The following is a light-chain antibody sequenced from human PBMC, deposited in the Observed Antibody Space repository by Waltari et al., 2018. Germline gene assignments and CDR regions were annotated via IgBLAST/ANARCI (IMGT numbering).Light chain of an antibody. J-gene: IGLJ2*01. CDR3: ASWDDSLNGRWE. Sequence: QSVLTQPPSASGAPGQRVTISCSGRSPSLGSNIVHWSQTVPGTTPQPLIYRNDQRPSGVPDRFSGSKSGTSASLAISGLRSDDEADYFCASWDDSLNGRWEFGGGTKVTVI. V-gene: IGLV1-44*01. CDR2: RND. CDR1: SPSLGSNI.